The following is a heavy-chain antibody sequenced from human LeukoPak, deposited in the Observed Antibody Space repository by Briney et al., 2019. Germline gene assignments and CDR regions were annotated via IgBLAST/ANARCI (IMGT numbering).Heavy chain of an antibody. CDR1: GFTVSRNY. CDR3: ARGQYNWNDAYFDY. D-gene: IGHD1-1*01. CDR2: IYAGGST. V-gene: IGHV3-66*01. Sequence: GGSLRLSCAASGFTVSRNYMNWVRQAPGKGLEWVSVIYAGGSTYYADSVKGRFTISRDNSKNTLYLQMNSLRVEDMAVYYCARGQYNWNDAYFDYWGQGTLVTVSS. J-gene: IGHJ4*02.